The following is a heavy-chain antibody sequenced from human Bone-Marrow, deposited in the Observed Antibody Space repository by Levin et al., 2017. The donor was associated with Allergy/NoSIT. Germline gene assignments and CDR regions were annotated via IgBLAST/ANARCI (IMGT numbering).Heavy chain of an antibody. D-gene: IGHD1-1*01. J-gene: IGHJ4*02. V-gene: IGHV3-15*01. Sequence: PGGSLRLSCRGSGFTFTTAWMGWVRQAPGKGLEWIGRIKTKTDGETTDYAAPVKGRFIISRDDSRDTLYVQMNSLKSEDTGVYYCTTGGGTSDFWGQGTLVTVSS. CDR2: IKTKTDGETT. CDR3: TTGGGTSDF. CDR1: GFTFTTAW.